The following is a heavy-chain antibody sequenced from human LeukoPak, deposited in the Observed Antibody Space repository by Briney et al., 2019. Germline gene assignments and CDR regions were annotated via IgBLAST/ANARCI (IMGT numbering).Heavy chain of an antibody. Sequence: SETLSLTYTVSGGSISSSSYYWGWIRQPPGKGLEWIGSIYYSGSTYYNPSLKSRVTISVDTSKNQFPLKLSSVTAADTAVYYCAREAKYYESYGWFDPWGQGTLVTVSS. J-gene: IGHJ5*02. CDR1: GGSISSSSYY. CDR3: AREAKYYESYGWFDP. CDR2: IYYSGST. D-gene: IGHD3-22*01. V-gene: IGHV4-39*06.